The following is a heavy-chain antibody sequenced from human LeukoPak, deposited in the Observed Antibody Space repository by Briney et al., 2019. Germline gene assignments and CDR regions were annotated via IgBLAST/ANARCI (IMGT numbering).Heavy chain of an antibody. D-gene: IGHD3-3*01. J-gene: IGHJ4*02. V-gene: IGHV5-51*01. CDR2: IYPGDSDT. Sequence: GESLKITCKGSGYTFSSYWIGWVRQMPGKGLEWVGIIYPGDSDTRYSPSLQGQVTISVDTSIGTAYLQWSSLKASDTAIYYCARQNDFRLDYWGQGTLVTVSS. CDR1: GYTFSSYW. CDR3: ARQNDFRLDY.